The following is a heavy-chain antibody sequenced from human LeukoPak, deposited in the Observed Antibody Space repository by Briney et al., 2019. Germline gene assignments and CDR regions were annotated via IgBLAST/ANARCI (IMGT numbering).Heavy chain of an antibody. J-gene: IGHJ3*02. CDR2: IYYSGST. CDR1: GGSISSYY. V-gene: IGHV4-59*01. Sequence: PSETLSLTCTVSGGSISSYYWSWIRQPPGKGLEWIGYIYYSGSTNYNPSLKSRVTISVDTSKNQFSLKLSSVIAADTAVYYCARATYYDFWSGYSPKHDAFDIWGQGTMVTVSS. D-gene: IGHD3-3*01. CDR3: ARATYYDFWSGYSPKHDAFDI.